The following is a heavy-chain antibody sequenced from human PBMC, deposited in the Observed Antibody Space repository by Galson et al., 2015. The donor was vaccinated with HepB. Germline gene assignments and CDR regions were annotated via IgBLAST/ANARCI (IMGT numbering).Heavy chain of an antibody. CDR3: ARARGDGYNSPY. CDR1: GFTLSSYW. CDR2: IKQDGSEK. J-gene: IGHJ4*02. D-gene: IGHD5-24*01. Sequence: SLRLSCAASGFTLSSYWMSWVRQAPGKGLEWVANIKQDGSEKYYVDSVKGRFTISRDNAKNSLYLQMNSLRAEDTAVYYCARARGDGYNSPYWGQGTLVTVSS. V-gene: IGHV3-7*01.